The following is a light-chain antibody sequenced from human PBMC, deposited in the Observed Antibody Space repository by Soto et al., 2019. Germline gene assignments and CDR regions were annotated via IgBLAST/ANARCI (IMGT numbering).Light chain of an antibody. V-gene: IGKV3-11*01. CDR3: QQRSDWPPWT. CDR1: QSVSSF. CDR2: DAS. Sequence: EIVLTQSPATLSLSPRERVTLSCRASQSVSSFLAWYQQKPGQAPRLLIYDASNRATGIPARFSGSGSGTDFTLTISSLEPEDFAVYYCQQRSDWPPWTFGQGTKVDIK. J-gene: IGKJ1*01.